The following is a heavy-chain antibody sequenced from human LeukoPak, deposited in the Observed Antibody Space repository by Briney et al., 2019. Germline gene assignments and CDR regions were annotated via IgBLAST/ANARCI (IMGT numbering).Heavy chain of an antibody. J-gene: IGHJ4*02. Sequence: GRSLRLSCAASGFPFSSYSMNWVRQAPGKGLEWVSSISSSSSYIYYADSVKGRFTISRDNAKNSLYLQMNSLRAEDTAVYYCRSYSGSYYSVLLDYWGQGALVTVSS. V-gene: IGHV3-21*01. CDR3: RSYSGSYYSVLLDY. D-gene: IGHD1-26*01. CDR2: ISSSSSYI. CDR1: GFPFSSYS.